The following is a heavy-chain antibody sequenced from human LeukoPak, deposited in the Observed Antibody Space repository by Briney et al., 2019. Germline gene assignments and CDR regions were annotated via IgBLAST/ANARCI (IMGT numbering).Heavy chain of an antibody. V-gene: IGHV3-23*01. CDR2: ISGSGGST. CDR3: AKAFVVVVAAGFDY. CDR1: GFTLSSYG. J-gene: IGHJ4*02. D-gene: IGHD2-15*01. Sequence: PGGSLRLSCAASGFTLSSYGMSWVRQAPGKGLEWVSAISGSGGSTYYADSVKGRFTISRDNSKNTLYLQMNSLRAEDTAVYYCAKAFVVVVAAGFDYWGQGTLVTVSS.